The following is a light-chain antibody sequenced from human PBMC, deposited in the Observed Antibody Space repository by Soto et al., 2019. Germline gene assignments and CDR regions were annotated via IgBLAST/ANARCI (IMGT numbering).Light chain of an antibody. J-gene: IGKJ1*01. CDR1: QSISIN. CDR2: GAS. Sequence: EIVLTQSPGTLSVSPGDRVTLSCRASQSISINLAWYQHKPGQAPRLLIHGASTRATGVPARISGSGSGTEFTLTISRLQSEDFAVYYWQQFRYWPWTFGQGTKVDIK. V-gene: IGKV3D-15*01. CDR3: QQFRYWPWT.